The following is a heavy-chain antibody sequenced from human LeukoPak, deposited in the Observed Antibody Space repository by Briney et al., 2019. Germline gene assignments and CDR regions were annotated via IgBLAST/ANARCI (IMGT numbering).Heavy chain of an antibody. V-gene: IGHV3-7*01. J-gene: IGHJ4*02. CDR1: GFTFSSYW. CDR2: IKQDGSEK. D-gene: IGHD3-9*01. CDR3: ASAGVYDILTGPIL. Sequence: PGGSLRLSCAASGFTFSSYWMSWVRQAPGKGLEWVANIKQDGSEKYYVDSMKGRFTISRDNAKNSLYLQMNSLRAEDTAVYYCASAGVYDILTGPILWGQGTLVTVSS.